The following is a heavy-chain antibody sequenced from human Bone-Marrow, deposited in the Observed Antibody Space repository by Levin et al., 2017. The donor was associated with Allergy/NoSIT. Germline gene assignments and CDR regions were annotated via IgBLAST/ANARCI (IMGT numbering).Heavy chain of an antibody. CDR3: ARDFIVGYSGYDYPKVHFDY. J-gene: IGHJ4*02. CDR1: GYTFTGYY. D-gene: IGHD5-12*01. V-gene: IGHV1-2*06. CDR2: INPNSGGT. Sequence: GESLKISCKASGYTFTGYYMHWVRQAPGQGLEWMGRINPNSGGTNYAQKFQGRVTMTRDTSISTAYMELSRLRSDDTAVYYCARDFIVGYSGYDYPKVHFDYWGQGTLVTVSS.